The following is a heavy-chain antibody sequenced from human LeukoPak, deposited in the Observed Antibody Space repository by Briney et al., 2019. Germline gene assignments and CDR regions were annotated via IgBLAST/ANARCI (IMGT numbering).Heavy chain of an antibody. D-gene: IGHD1-20*01. V-gene: IGHV3-7*01. CDR2: IKQDRSEK. CDR3: ARLLVYNSGGEAFDH. J-gene: IGHJ4*02. CDR1: GFTFTNYW. Sequence: GGSLRLSCAASGFTFTNYWMSWGRQAPGKGLELVANIKQDRSEKYYVDSVKGRFTISRDNAKNSLYLQMNSLRAEDTAVYYCARLLVYNSGGEAFDHWGQGTLVTVSS.